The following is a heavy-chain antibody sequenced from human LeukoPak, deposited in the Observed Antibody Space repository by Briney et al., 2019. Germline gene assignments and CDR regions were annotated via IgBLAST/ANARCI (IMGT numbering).Heavy chain of an antibody. CDR2: ISYSAAGT. CDR1: GLTFSNYG. Sequence: GGSLRLSCAASGLTFSNYGMHWVRQAPGKGLEWISSISYSAAGTYYADSVKGRFSISRDNSKKIVYLQMNSLRAEDTAVYYCAKDRMGGVTFFDYWGQGTLVTVSS. J-gene: IGHJ4*02. CDR3: AKDRMGGVTFFDY. V-gene: IGHV3-23*01. D-gene: IGHD2-21*02.